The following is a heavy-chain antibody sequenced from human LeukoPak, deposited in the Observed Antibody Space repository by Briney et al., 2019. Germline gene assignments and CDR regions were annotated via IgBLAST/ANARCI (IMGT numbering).Heavy chain of an antibody. J-gene: IGHJ3*02. V-gene: IGHV3-30-3*01. CDR3: ARDQGPGYCSSTSCTEASFDI. Sequence: TGGSLRLSCAASGFTFSSYAIHWVRQAPGKGLEWVAVISYDGSNKYYADSVKGRFTISRDNSKNTLYLQMNSLRAEDTAVYYCARDQGPGYCSSTSCTEASFDIWGQGTMVTVSS. D-gene: IGHD2-2*01. CDR2: ISYDGSNK. CDR1: GFTFSSYA.